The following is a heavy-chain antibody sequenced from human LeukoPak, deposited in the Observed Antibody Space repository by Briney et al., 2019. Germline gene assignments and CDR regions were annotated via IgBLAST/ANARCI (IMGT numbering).Heavy chain of an antibody. Sequence: GGSLRLSCAASGFTFSSHWMHWVRQAPGKRLEWVSAISGSGDSTYYGDSVKGRFTISRDNSKNTLYLQMNSLRAEDTAVYYCAKTRPLDSSSWSHGDYWGQGTLVTVSS. CDR2: ISGSGDST. J-gene: IGHJ4*02. D-gene: IGHD6-13*01. CDR3: AKTRPLDSSSWSHGDY. V-gene: IGHV3-23*01. CDR1: GFTFSSHW.